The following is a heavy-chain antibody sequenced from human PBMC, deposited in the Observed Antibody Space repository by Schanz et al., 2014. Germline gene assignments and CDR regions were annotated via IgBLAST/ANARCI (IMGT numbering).Heavy chain of an antibody. J-gene: IGHJ6*03. V-gene: IGHV3-21*01. D-gene: IGHD6-19*01. Sequence: EVHLLESGGGLVQPGGSLRLSCAASRIIFGTYSMNWIRQTPKGLEWVSSINSRSNFIYYADSVKGRFTISRDNAKNSLYLQMNSLRAEDTAVYYCARDHQWLARYYMDVWGKGTTVTVSS. CDR1: RIIFGTYS. CDR3: ARDHQWLARYYMDV. CDR2: INSRSNFI.